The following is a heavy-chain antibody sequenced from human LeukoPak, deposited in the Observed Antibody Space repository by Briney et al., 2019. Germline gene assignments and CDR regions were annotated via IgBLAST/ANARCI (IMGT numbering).Heavy chain of an antibody. CDR1: DGSITNYD. J-gene: IGHJ4*02. V-gene: IGHV4-59*01. CDR3: ARGYGDFRVEGRYFHS. Sequence: SSETLSLTCTVSDGSITNYDWSWVRQPPGKGLEFIGHVHYSGTANYNPSLRSRGTISIDTSKKHFFLKLKSVTAADTAVYYCARGYGDFRVEGRYFHSWGQGTLVTVSS. D-gene: IGHD4-17*01. CDR2: VHYSGTA.